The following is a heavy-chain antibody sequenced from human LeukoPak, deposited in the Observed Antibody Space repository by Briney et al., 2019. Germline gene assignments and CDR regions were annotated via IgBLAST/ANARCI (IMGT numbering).Heavy chain of an antibody. CDR2: IGIRGDT. CDR1: GFTFIDYD. J-gene: IGHJ4*02. CDR3: ARGDGWLVDY. D-gene: IGHD3-9*01. Sequence: GGSLRLSCAASGFTFIDYDMHWVRQVIGKGLEWVSAIGIRGDTHYSGSVKGRFTISRDNAKNSLYLQMNSLRAEDAAVYYCARGDGWLVDYWGQGTLVTVSS. V-gene: IGHV3-13*01.